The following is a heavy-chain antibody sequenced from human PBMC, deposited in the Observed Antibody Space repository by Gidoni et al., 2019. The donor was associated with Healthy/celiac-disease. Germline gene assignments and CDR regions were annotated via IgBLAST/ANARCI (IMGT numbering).Heavy chain of an antibody. CDR1: GFTFSSYA. V-gene: IGHV3-23*01. D-gene: IGHD3-16*02. Sequence: TASGFTFSSYAMSWVRQAPGKGLEWVSAISGSGGSTYYADSVKGRFTISRDNYKNTLYLQMNSLRAEETAVYYCAKRVYDYVWGSYPTRHYYFDYWGQGTLVTVSS. J-gene: IGHJ4*02. CDR3: AKRVYDYVWGSYPTRHYYFDY. CDR2: ISGSGGST.